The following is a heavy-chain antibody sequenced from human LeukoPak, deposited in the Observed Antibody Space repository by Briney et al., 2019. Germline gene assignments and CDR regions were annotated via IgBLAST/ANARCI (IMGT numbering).Heavy chain of an antibody. D-gene: IGHD3-22*01. CDR1: GFTFSSYG. CDR2: ISYDGSNK. J-gene: IGHJ5*02. V-gene: IGHV3-30*18. CDR3: ANGGTYSSGP. Sequence: GGSLRLSCAASGFTFSSYGTHWVRQAPGKGLEWVAVISYDGSNKYYADSVKGRFTISRDNSKNTLYLQMNSLRAEDTAVYYCANGGTYSSGPWGQGTLVTVSS.